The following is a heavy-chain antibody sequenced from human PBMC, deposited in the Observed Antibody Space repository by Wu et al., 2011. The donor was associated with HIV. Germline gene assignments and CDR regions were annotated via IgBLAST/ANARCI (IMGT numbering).Heavy chain of an antibody. J-gene: IGHJ6*02. CDR1: GYSFTSYG. D-gene: IGHD6-19*01. V-gene: IGHV1-18*01. CDR2: ISAYNGDT. CDR3: ARRPGVAVVEDYYGMDV. Sequence: QVQLVQSGAEVKKPGASVKVSCKASGYSFTSYGISWVRQAPGQGLEWMGWISAYNGDTNYEQKVQGRVTMTTDTSTSTAYMELRSLRSDDTAVYYCARRPGVAVVEDYYGMDVWAKGQRSRLL.